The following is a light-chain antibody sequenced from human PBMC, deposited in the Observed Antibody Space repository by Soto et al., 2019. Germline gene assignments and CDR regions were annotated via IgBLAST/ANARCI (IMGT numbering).Light chain of an antibody. CDR3: QQYNTFSLT. J-gene: IGKJ4*01. Sequence: IRLTQSPSTLSASVADRVTITCRASQSITARWAWYQQKPGKAPKLLIYDASILERGVPSRFSGSGSGTEFTLTISILQPDDFATYYCQQYNTFSLTFGGGTKVDIK. V-gene: IGKV1-5*01. CDR2: DAS. CDR1: QSITAR.